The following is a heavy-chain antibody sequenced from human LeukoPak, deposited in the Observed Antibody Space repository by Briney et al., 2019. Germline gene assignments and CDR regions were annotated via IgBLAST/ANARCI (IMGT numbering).Heavy chain of an antibody. D-gene: IGHD6-13*01. CDR2: VFYPGST. CDR3: ASRPADSTWYGVFDY. Sequence: SETLSLTCTVSGGSINGHYWSWIRQPPGKGLEWIGYVFYPGSTNYNPSLKSRVTMSLDTSRDQFSLRLTSVTAADTAIYYCASRPADSTWYGVFDYWSQGTLVTVSS. V-gene: IGHV4-59*11. CDR1: GGSINGHY. J-gene: IGHJ4*02.